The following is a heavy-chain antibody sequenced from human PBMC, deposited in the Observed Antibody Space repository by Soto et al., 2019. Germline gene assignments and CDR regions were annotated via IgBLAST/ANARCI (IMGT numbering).Heavy chain of an antibody. CDR2: IYYSGST. V-gene: IGHV4-39*01. CDR1: GGSISSSSYY. CDR3: ARGYSSGWYVDY. Sequence: PEETLSLTCTVSGGSISSSSYYWGWIRQPPGKGLEWIGSIYYSGSTYYNPSLKSRVTISVDTSKNQFSLKLSSVTAADTAVYYCARGYSSGWYVDYWGQGTLVTVSS. J-gene: IGHJ4*02. D-gene: IGHD6-19*01.